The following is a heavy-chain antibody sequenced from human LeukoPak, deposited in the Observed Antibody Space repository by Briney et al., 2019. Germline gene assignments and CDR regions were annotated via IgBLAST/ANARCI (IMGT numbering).Heavy chain of an antibody. J-gene: IGHJ4*02. D-gene: IGHD2-21*02. Sequence: SETLSLTCAVYGGSFSGYYWSLIRQPPGKGLEWIGEINHSGSTNYNPSLKSRVTISVDTSKNQFSLKLSSVTAADTAVYYCARGPYCGGDCSAYYFDYWGQGTLVTVSS. CDR1: GGSFSGYY. V-gene: IGHV4-34*01. CDR3: ARGPYCGGDCSAYYFDY. CDR2: INHSGST.